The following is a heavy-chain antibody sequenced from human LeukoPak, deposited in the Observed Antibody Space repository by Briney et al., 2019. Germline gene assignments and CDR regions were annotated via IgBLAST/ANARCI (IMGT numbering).Heavy chain of an antibody. V-gene: IGHV1-18*01. J-gene: IGHJ6*02. CDR3: ARDPDPPAWYSSSWYYYYYGMDV. Sequence: EASVKVSCKGSGYTFTSYGISWVRQAPGQGLEWMGWISAYNGNTNYAQKLQGRVTMTTDTSTSTAYMELRSLRSDDTAVYYCARDPDPPAWYSSSWYYYYYGMDVWGQGTTVTVSS. CDR1: GYTFTSYG. D-gene: IGHD6-13*01. CDR2: ISAYNGNT.